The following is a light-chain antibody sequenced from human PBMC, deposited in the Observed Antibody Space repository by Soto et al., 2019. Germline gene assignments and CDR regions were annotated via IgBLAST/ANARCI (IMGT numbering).Light chain of an antibody. V-gene: IGKV3-15*01. CDR3: HQYGTSPLT. Sequence: EIVMTQSPATLSVSPGERATLYCRASQSVYSNLAWYQQKPGQAPRSLIYGASTRATGIPARFSGSGSGTELTLIISRLEPEDFAVYYCHQYGTSPLTFGGGTKVDIK. CDR2: GAS. CDR1: QSVYSN. J-gene: IGKJ4*01.